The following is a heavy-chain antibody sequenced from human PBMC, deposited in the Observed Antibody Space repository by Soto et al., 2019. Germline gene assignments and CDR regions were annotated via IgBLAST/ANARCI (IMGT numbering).Heavy chain of an antibody. V-gene: IGHV4-31*03. CDR3: ATGIVVVVAATGANWFDP. Sequence: QVQLQESGPGLVKPSQTLSLTCTVSGGSISSGGYYWSWIRQHPGKGLEWIGYIYYSGSTYYNPSLTSRVTISVDTSKNQCSLKLGSVTAADTAVYYCATGIVVVVAATGANWFDPWGQGTLVTVSS. CDR1: GGSISSGGYY. J-gene: IGHJ5*02. CDR2: IYYSGST. D-gene: IGHD2-15*01.